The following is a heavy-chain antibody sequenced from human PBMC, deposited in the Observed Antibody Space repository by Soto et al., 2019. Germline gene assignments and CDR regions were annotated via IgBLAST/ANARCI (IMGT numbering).Heavy chain of an antibody. CDR2: INHSGST. CDR1: GGSFSGYY. J-gene: IGHJ5*02. Sequence: SATLSLTCAVYGGSFSGYYWSWIRQPPGKGLEWIGEINHSGSTNYNPSLKSRVTISVDTSKNQFSLKLSSVTAADTAVYYCAREGGITIFGVVPHNWFDPWGQGTLVTVSS. CDR3: AREGGITIFGVVPHNWFDP. V-gene: IGHV4-34*01. D-gene: IGHD3-3*01.